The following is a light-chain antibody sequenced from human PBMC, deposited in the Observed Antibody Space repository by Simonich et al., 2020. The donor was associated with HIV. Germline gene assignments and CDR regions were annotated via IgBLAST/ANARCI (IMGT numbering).Light chain of an antibody. Sequence: EIVMMQSPATLSVSPGDRATLTCRASQSVSSNLAWYQQKPGQAPRLLIYGASTRATGIPARFSGSGSGTEFTLTITSMQAEDFAVYYCQQYNNWPLFFGQGTKVEIK. V-gene: IGKV3-15*01. CDR3: QQYNNWPLF. CDR2: GAS. J-gene: IGKJ2*01. CDR1: QSVSSN.